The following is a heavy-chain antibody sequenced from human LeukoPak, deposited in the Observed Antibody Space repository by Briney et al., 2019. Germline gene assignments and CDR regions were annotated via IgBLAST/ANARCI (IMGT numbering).Heavy chain of an antibody. CDR3: ARGGYSYGTTLYYYYMDV. CDR2: ISAQHGQT. Sequence: ASVKVSCKTSGYSENFYGITWVRQVAGQGLEWMGWISAQHGQTEYAPNSQDRVTMTTDTYTNTAYMELRSLRSDDTAVYYCARGGYSYGTTLYYYYMDVWGKGTTVTVSS. J-gene: IGHJ6*03. CDR1: GYSENFYG. D-gene: IGHD5-18*01. V-gene: IGHV1-18*01.